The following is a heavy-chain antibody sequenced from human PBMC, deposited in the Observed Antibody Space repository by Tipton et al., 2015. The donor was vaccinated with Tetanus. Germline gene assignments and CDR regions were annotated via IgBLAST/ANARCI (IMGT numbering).Heavy chain of an antibody. CDR3: ARHVRGYSGYDFDY. V-gene: IGHV4-59*11. Sequence: TLSLTCSVSGGSMSSHYWSWIRQPPGKGLEWIGYIYYSGGTKYNPSLKSRVTISVDTSKKQLSLKLSSVTAADTAVYYCARHVRGYSGYDFDYWGQGTLVTVSP. J-gene: IGHJ4*02. D-gene: IGHD5-12*01. CDR2: IYYSGGT. CDR1: GGSMSSHY.